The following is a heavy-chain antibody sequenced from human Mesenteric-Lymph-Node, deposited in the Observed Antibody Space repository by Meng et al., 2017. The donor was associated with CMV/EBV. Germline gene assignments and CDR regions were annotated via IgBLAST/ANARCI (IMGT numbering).Heavy chain of an antibody. Sequence: FSGFSHSTSGVGVGWVRQPPGEALDWLALIYWDDDKRYSPSLKNRLTITKDTSKNQVVLTMANMDPVDTATYFCTHSRGYSYGFDYWGQGTLVTVSS. CDR3: THSRGYSYGFDY. D-gene: IGHD5-18*01. V-gene: IGHV2-5*02. J-gene: IGHJ4*02. CDR2: IYWDDDK. CDR1: GFSHSTSGVG.